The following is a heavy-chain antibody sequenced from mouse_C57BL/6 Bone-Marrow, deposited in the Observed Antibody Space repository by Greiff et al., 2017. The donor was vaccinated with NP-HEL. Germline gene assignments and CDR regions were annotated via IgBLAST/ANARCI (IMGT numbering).Heavy chain of an antibody. Sequence: VQLQQSGAELVRPGASVTLSCKASGYTFTDYEMHWVKQTPVHGLEWIGAIDPETGGTAYNQKFKGKAILTADKSSSTAYMELRSLTSEDSAVYYCTRDRDYYYYWGQGTTLTVSS. CDR2: IDPETGGT. J-gene: IGHJ2*01. CDR1: GYTFTDYE. D-gene: IGHD1-1*01. V-gene: IGHV1-15*01. CDR3: TRDRDYYYY.